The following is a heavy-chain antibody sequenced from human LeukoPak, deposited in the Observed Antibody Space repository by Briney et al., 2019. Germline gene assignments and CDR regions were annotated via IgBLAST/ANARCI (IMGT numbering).Heavy chain of an antibody. D-gene: IGHD3-22*01. CDR3: ARDLTRNYYDSSGYPEDDY. Sequence: GASVKVSCKASGYTFTGYYMHWVRQAPGQGLEWMGWINPNSGGTNYAQKFQGRVTMTRDTSISTAYMELSRLRSDDTAVYYCARDLTRNYYDSSGYPEDDYWGQGTLVTVSS. CDR1: GYTFTGYY. CDR2: INPNSGGT. V-gene: IGHV1-2*02. J-gene: IGHJ4*02.